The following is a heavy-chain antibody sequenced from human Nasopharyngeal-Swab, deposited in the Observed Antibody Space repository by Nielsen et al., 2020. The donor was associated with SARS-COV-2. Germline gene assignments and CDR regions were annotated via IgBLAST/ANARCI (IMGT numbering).Heavy chain of an antibody. CDR1: GYTFTSYA. CDR2: INAGNGNT. Sequence: ASVKVSCKASGYTFTSYAMHWVRQAPGQRLEWMGWINAGNGNTKYSQKFQGRVTITRDTSASTAYMELSSLRSEDTAVYYCARSTYYYDSSGYSFDSWGQGTLVTVSS. V-gene: IGHV1-3*01. J-gene: IGHJ4*02. CDR3: ARSTYYYDSSGYSFDS. D-gene: IGHD3-22*01.